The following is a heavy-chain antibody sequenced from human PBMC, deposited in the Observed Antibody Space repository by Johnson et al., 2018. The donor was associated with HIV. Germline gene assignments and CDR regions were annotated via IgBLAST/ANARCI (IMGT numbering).Heavy chain of an antibody. V-gene: IGHV3-30*04. CDR1: GFTFSSYA. J-gene: IGHJ3*02. Sequence: QVQLVESGGGVVQPGRSLRLSCAASGFTFSSYAMHWVRQAPGKGLEWVAVISYDGSNKYYADSVKGRFTISSDDSKNMLYLQMNRLKNEDTAVYYCATDGYPGPRYELLHRGIWGHGTMITVSS. D-gene: IGHD2-2*01. CDR3: ATDGYPGPRYELLHRGI. CDR2: ISYDGSNK.